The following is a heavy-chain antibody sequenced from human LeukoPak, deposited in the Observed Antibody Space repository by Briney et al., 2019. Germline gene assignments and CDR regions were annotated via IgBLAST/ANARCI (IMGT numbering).Heavy chain of an antibody. CDR1: GCTFSSYA. D-gene: IGHD1-26*01. V-gene: IGHV1-69*01. CDR2: IIPIFGTA. J-gene: IGHJ4*02. Sequence: SVKVSCKASGCTFSSYAISWVRQAPGQGLEWMGGIIPIFGTANYAQKFQGRVTITADESTSTAYMELSSLRSEDTAVYYCARGGDSGSSTFDYWGQGTLVTVSS. CDR3: ARGGDSGSSTFDY.